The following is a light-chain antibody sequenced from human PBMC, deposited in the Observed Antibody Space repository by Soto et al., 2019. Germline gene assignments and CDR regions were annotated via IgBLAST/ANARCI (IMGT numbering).Light chain of an antibody. Sequence: DFLMTQSPSSLSAFVGDRVTITCQATQDVTNHLTWYQQKPGKAPKLLIYGASYVESGVPSRFNGSGSGPDFTFTINGLQPEDIAPYYCQQYDNLTFTFGPGTKVHV. J-gene: IGKJ3*01. CDR3: QQYDNLTFT. CDR1: QDVTNH. CDR2: GAS. V-gene: IGKV1-33*01.